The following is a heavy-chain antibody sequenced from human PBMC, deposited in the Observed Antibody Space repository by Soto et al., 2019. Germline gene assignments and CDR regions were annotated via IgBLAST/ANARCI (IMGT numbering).Heavy chain of an antibody. CDR2: ISAYNGNT. Sequence: QVQLVQSGAEVKKPGASVKVSCKASGYTFTSYGISWVRQAPGQGLEWMGWISAYNGNTNYAQKLQGRVTMTTDTSTSTAYMELRSLRSDDTAVYYCVRDINYYDSSGYPYYWGQGTLVTVSS. V-gene: IGHV1-18*01. D-gene: IGHD3-22*01. J-gene: IGHJ4*02. CDR1: GYTFTSYG. CDR3: VRDINYYDSSGYPYY.